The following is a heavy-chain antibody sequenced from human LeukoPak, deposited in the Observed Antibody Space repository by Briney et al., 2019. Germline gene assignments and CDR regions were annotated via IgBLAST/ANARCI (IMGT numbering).Heavy chain of an antibody. V-gene: IGHV2-5*02. D-gene: IGHD4-17*01. CDR2: IYWDDDK. CDR1: GFSGSTSGVG. J-gene: IGHJ4*02. Sequence: SGPTLVNPPPPLTLTCTFSGFSGSTSGVGVGWIGQPPAKALEGLALIYWDDDKSYSPSLKTSLTIPQATSTTQVVLTMTNMDPVDTATYYCAHLNGDSPLNYWGQGTLVTVSS. CDR3: AHLNGDSPLNY.